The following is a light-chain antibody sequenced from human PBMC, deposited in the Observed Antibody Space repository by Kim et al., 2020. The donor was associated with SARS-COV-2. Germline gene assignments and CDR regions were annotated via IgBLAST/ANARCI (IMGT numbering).Light chain of an antibody. CDR3: QQYNNWPPLT. CDR2: GAS. Sequence: SPGERAPLSCRASQSVSSNLAWYQQKPGQAPRLLIYGASTRATGIPARVSGSGSGTEFTLTISSLQSEDFAVYYCQQYNNWPPLTFGGGTKVDIK. J-gene: IGKJ4*01. CDR1: QSVSSN. V-gene: IGKV3-15*01.